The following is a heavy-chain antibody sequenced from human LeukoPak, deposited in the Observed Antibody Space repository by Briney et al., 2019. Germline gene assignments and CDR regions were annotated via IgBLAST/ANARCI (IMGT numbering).Heavy chain of an antibody. J-gene: IGHJ4*02. CDR2: INTGGST. V-gene: IGHV3-23*01. CDR1: GFTFSSYA. Sequence: GGSLRLSCAASGFTFSSYALNWVRQAPGKGLEWVSTINTGGSTFYADSVKGRFTISRDNSRNTLYPQMDSLRAEDTAVYYCAPDPNKWLRNYWGQGTLVTVSS. CDR3: APDPNKWLRNY. D-gene: IGHD5-12*01.